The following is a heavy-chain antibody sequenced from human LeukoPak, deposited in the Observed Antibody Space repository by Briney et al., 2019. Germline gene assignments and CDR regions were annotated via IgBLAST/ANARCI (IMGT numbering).Heavy chain of an antibody. D-gene: IGHD3-9*01. CDR2: INPNSGGT. V-gene: IGHV1-2*02. J-gene: IGHJ5*02. Sequence: ASVKVSCKASGYTFTGYYMHWVRQAPGQGLEWMGWINPNSGGTNYAQKFQGRVTMTRDTSISTAYMELSRLRSDDTAVYYCARAQRYYDILTGFRLGWFDPWGQGTLVTVSS. CDR1: GYTFTGYY. CDR3: ARAQRYYDILTGFRLGWFDP.